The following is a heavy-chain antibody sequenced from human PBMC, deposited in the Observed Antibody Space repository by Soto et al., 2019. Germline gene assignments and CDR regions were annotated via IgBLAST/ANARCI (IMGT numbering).Heavy chain of an antibody. J-gene: IGHJ4*02. CDR3: ARQIYGSDSGPNFQYYFDS. V-gene: IGHV5-10-1*01. Sequence: GESLKISCKGSGYSFAGYWITWVRQMPGKGLEWMGGIDPSDSQTYYSPSFRGHLTISAAKPITTVFLEWSSLRASDTAMYYCARQIYGSDSGPNFQYYFDSWGQGSLVTVSS. CDR2: IDPSDSQT. CDR1: GYSFAGYW. D-gene: IGHD1-26*01.